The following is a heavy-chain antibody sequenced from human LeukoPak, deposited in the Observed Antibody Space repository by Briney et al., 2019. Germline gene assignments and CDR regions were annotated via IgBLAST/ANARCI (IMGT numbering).Heavy chain of an antibody. V-gene: IGHV1-2*02. CDR3: ARDLTYYDFWSGYSGYYYYMDV. Sequence: ASVKVSCKASGYTFTDYFMNWVRQAPGQGLEWMGWINPNSGGTNYAQKFQGRVTMTRDTSISTAYMELSRLRSDDTAVYYCARDLTYYDFWSGYSGYYYYMDVWGKGTTVTVSS. J-gene: IGHJ6*03. CDR1: GYTFTDYF. D-gene: IGHD3-3*01. CDR2: INPNSGGT.